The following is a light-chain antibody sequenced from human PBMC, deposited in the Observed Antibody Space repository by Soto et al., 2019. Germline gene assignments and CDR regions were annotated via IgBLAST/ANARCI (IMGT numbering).Light chain of an antibody. CDR2: EGS. CDR1: SSDVGSYNL. CDR3: CSYAGSSTVV. J-gene: IGLJ2*01. V-gene: IGLV2-23*01. Sequence: QSVLTQPASVSGSPGQSIPISCTGTSSDVGSYNLVSWYQQHPGKAPKLMSYEGSKRPSGVSDRFSGSKSGNTASLTISGLQAEDEADYYCCSYAGSSTVVFGGGTQLTVL.